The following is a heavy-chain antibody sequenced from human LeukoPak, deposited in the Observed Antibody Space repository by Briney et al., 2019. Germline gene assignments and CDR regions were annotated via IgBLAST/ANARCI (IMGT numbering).Heavy chain of an antibody. CDR2: IYYIGST. CDR3: ARYYDSTGSFDY. CDR1: GDSVSRSSYY. J-gene: IGHJ4*02. Sequence: SETLSLTCTVSGDSVSRSSYYWTWIRRPPGKGLEWIGYIYYIGSTNYNPSLRSRLTMSVDTSKNQFSLRLSSVIAADTAVYYCARYYDSTGSFDYWGQGTLVTVSS. D-gene: IGHD3-22*01. V-gene: IGHV4-61*01.